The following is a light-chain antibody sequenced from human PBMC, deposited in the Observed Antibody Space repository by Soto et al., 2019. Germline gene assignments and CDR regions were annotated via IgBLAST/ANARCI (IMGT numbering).Light chain of an antibody. V-gene: IGKV4-1*01. CDR3: QQYYSTPQT. CDR1: RSVLYSSNNKNY. CDR2: WAS. J-gene: IGKJ1*01. Sequence: DIVMTQSPGSLAVSLGERATINCKSSRSVLYSSNNKNYLAWYQQKPGQPPKLLIYWASTRESGVPDRFSGSGSRTDFTLTISSLQAEDVAVYYCQQYYSTPQTFGQGTKVDIK.